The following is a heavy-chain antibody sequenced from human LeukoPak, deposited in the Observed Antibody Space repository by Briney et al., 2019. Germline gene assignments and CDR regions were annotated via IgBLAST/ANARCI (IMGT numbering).Heavy chain of an antibody. CDR3: VRDRGWLSNPGYFDY. Sequence: PGGSLRLSCAASGFTFSSYSMNWVRQAPGKGLEWVSSISSSSSYIYYADSVKGRFTISRDNAKNSLYLQMNSLRAEDTAVYYCVRDRGWLSNPGYFDYWGRGTLVTVSS. CDR1: GFTFSSYS. J-gene: IGHJ4*02. CDR2: ISSSSSYI. V-gene: IGHV3-21*01. D-gene: IGHD3-22*01.